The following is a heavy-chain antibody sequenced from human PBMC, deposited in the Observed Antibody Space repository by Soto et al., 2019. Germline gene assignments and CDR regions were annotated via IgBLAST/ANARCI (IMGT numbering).Heavy chain of an antibody. J-gene: IGHJ4*02. CDR2: IYYSGST. CDR1: GGSISSSSYY. V-gene: IGHV4-39*01. Sequence: SETLSLTCTVSGGSISSSSYYWGWIRQPPGKGLEWIGSIYYSGSTYYNPSLKSRVTISVDTSKNQFSLKLSSVTAADTAVYYCARHREGIAVACPFDYWGQGTLVTVSS. D-gene: IGHD6-19*01. CDR3: ARHREGIAVACPFDY.